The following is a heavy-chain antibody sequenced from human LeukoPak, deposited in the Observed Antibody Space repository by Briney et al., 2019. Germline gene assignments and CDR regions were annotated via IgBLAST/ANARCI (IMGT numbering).Heavy chain of an antibody. CDR1: GFTFSGYS. J-gene: IGHJ3*02. Sequence: GGSLRLTCAASGFTFSGYSMNWVRQAPGKGLEWVSSISSSSSYIYYADSVKGRFTISRDNAKNSLYLQMNSLRAEDTAVYYCERDRVATTPTNAFDIWGQGTMVTVSS. CDR3: ERDRVATTPTNAFDI. CDR2: ISSSSSYI. V-gene: IGHV3-21*01. D-gene: IGHD5-24*01.